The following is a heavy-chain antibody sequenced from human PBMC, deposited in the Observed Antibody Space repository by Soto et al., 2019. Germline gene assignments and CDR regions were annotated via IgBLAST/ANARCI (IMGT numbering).Heavy chain of an antibody. D-gene: IGHD5-12*01. CDR1: GFTFSSYW. V-gene: IGHV3-74*01. CDR3: LRGNSGYGNFDY. Sequence: SFKASGFTFSSYWMHWVRQAPGKGLVWVSRIKGDGSETNYADSVKGRFTISRDNAKNTLYLQLNSLRAEDTAVYYCLRGNSGYGNFDYWGQGTRVTVSS. CDR2: IKGDGSET. J-gene: IGHJ4*02.